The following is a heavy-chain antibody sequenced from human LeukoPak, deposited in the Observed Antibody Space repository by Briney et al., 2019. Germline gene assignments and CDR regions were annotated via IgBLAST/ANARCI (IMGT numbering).Heavy chain of an antibody. CDR2: INHSGST. Sequence: SETLSLTCAVYGGSFSGYYWSWIRQPPGKGLEWIGEINHSGSTNYNPSLKSRVTISVDTSKNQFSLKLSSVTAADTAVYYCASPPRGLRRYFQHWGQGTLVTVSS. CDR3: ASPPRGLRRYFQH. D-gene: IGHD3-16*01. V-gene: IGHV4-34*01. J-gene: IGHJ1*01. CDR1: GGSFSGYY.